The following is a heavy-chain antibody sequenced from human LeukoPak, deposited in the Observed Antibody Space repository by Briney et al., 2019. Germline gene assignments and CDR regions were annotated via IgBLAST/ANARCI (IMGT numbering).Heavy chain of an antibody. V-gene: IGHV3-23*01. CDR1: GLTFSSFG. D-gene: IGHD7-27*01. CDR2: ISGSGTTT. J-gene: IGHJ3*02. Sequence: GGSLRLSCAASGLTFSSFGMSWVRQAPGKGLEWVSHISGSGTTTYYADSVKGRFTISRDNSKNTLYLQMNSLRAEDTAVYYCAKYTGRRAFDMWGQGTMVTVSS. CDR3: AKYTGRRAFDM.